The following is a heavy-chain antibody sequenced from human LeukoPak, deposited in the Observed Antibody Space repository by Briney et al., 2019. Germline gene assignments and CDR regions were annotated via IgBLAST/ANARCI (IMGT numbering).Heavy chain of an antibody. CDR3: AKGCSSTSCPDGHYYGMDV. J-gene: IGHJ6*02. Sequence: GGSLRLSCAASGFTFSSYGMHWVRQAPGKGLEWVSDISWNSGSLGYADSVKGRFTISRDNAKNSLYLEMNSLRTEDTALYYCAKGCSSTSCPDGHYYGMDVWGQGTTVIVSS. CDR2: ISWNSGSL. V-gene: IGHV3-9*01. D-gene: IGHD2-2*01. CDR1: GFTFSSYG.